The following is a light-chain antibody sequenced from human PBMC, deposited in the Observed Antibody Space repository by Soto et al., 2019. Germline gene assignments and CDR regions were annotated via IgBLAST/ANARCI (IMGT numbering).Light chain of an antibody. CDR3: QLWDSRDDHRGV. J-gene: IGLJ2*01. CDR1: NIGSKS. Sequence: SYELTQAPSVSVAPGQTARITCGGTNIGSKSVQWYQQKPGQAPVLVVYDDSDRPSGIPERFSGSNSGNTATLSISRVEAGDEADYYCQLWDSRDDHRGVFGGGTKLTVL. CDR2: DDS. V-gene: IGLV3-21*02.